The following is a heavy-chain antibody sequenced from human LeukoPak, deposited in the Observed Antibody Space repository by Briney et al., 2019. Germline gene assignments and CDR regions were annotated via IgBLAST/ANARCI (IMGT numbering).Heavy chain of an antibody. CDR2: IIPIFGTA. V-gene: IGHV1-69*13. D-gene: IGHD3-9*01. CDR1: GGTFSSYA. J-gene: IGHJ6*04. Sequence: ASVKVSCKASGGTFSSYAISWVRQAPGQGLEWMGGIIPIFGTANYAQKFQGRVTITADESTSTAYMELSSLRSEETAVYYCARDRAPSTAYDILTVVGMDVWGKGTTVTVSS. CDR3: ARDRAPSTAYDILTVVGMDV.